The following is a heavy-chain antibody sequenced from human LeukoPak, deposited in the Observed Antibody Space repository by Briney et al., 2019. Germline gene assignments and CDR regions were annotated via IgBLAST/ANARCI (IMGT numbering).Heavy chain of an antibody. CDR3: TSGSSSWFALKNYYFDY. D-gene: IGHD6-13*01. J-gene: IGHJ4*02. Sequence: ASVTVSFTASGYTFTVYYIHWVRQAPGQGLEWMGWINPNSGGTNYAQKFQGRVTMTRDTSISTAYMELSRLRSDDTAVYYCTSGSSSWFALKNYYFDYWGQGTLVTVSS. CDR1: GYTFTVYY. CDR2: INPNSGGT. V-gene: IGHV1-2*02.